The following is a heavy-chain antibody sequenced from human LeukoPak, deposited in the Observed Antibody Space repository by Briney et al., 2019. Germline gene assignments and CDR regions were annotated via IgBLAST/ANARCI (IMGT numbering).Heavy chain of an antibody. CDR2: IKQDGSEK. V-gene: IGHV3-7*03. J-gene: IGHJ3*02. CDR3: AREDSSGAFDI. D-gene: IGHD3-22*01. CDR1: GFTFSNYW. Sequence: GGSLRLSCAASGFTFSNYWMSWVRQAPGKGLEWVANIKQDGSEKYYVDSVKGRFTISRDNAKNSLYLQMNSLRAEDTAVYYCAREDSSGAFDIWGQGTMVTVSS.